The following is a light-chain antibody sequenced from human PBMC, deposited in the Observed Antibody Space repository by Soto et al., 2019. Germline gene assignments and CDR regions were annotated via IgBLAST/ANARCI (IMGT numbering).Light chain of an antibody. V-gene: IGKV1-5*02. CDR1: QRISSW. J-gene: IGKJ1*01. Sequence: DIQLTQSPSTLSASVGDRVTIICRARQRISSWLAWYQQRPGKAPSLLIYDVSTLQCGVPSRFSGSGSGTELTLSISSLQPDYFATYYCQQYNGSSWTFGHGTKVHI. CDR3: QQYNGSSWT. CDR2: DVS.